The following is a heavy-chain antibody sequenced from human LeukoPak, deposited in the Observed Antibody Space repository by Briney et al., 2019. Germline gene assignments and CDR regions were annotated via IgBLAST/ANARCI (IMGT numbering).Heavy chain of an antibody. J-gene: IGHJ4*02. V-gene: IGHV1-2*02. D-gene: IGHD5-12*01. CDR3: ARGLVLGDSRGYRMSGGDS. CDR1: GYTFTSYY. Sequence: ASVKVSCKASGYTFTSYYMHWVRQAPGQGLEWMGWINPNSGGTNYAQKFQGRVTMTRDTSINTAYMELSRLISDDTAVYYCARGLVLGDSRGYRMSGGDSWGQGTLVTVSS. CDR2: INPNSGGT.